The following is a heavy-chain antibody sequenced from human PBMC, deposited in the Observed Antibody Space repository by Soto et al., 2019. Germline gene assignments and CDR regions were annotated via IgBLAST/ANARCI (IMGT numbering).Heavy chain of an antibody. D-gene: IGHD3-3*01. CDR3: ARANLLRFLEWLPPDY. CDR2: ISAYNGNT. Sequence: ASVKVSCKASGYTFTSYGISWVRQAPGQGLEWMGWISAYNGNTNYAQKLQGRVTMTTDTSTSTAYMELSSLRSDDTAVYYWARANLLRFLEWLPPDYWGQGTLVTVSS. J-gene: IGHJ4*02. CDR1: GYTFTSYG. V-gene: IGHV1-18*01.